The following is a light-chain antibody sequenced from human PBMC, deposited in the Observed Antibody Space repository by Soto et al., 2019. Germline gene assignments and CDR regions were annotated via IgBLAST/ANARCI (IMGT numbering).Light chain of an antibody. CDR3: CSYVDTDTWV. J-gene: IGLJ3*02. Sequence: QSVLAQLRSVSGSPGQSVTISCTGTNSDVGGYNYVSWYQQYPGKAPKLMISGVSERPSGVPDRFSGSKSGNTASLTISGLQAEDEADYYCCSYVDTDTWVFGGGTKVPS. V-gene: IGLV2-11*01. CDR1: NSDVGGYNY. CDR2: GVS.